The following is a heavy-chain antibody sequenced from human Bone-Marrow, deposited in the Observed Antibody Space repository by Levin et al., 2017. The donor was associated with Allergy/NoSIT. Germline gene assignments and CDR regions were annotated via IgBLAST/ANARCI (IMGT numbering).Heavy chain of an antibody. CDR3: AKSIGIEVVGVPPGDY. V-gene: IGHV3-30*18. CDR1: GFTFHNYG. J-gene: IGHJ4*02. CDR2: ISYDGSNK. Sequence: GGSLRLSCAASGFTFHNYGMHWVRQAPGKGLEWVAVISYDGSNKYYADSAKGRFTISRDNSKNTLYLQMNSLRVEDTAVYYCAKSIGIEVVGVPPGDYWGQGTLVTVSS. D-gene: IGHD6-13*01.